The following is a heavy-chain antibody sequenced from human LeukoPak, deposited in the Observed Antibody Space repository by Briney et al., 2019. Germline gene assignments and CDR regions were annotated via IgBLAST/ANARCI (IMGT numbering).Heavy chain of an antibody. CDR3: ALGGHDFNPFYY. V-gene: IGHV3-23*01. J-gene: IGHJ4*02. D-gene: IGHD2-21*02. CDR2: IKGGGGDP. Sequence: GGSLRLSCAASGFTFSTYAMGWVRQAPGEGLERVSSIKGGGGDPFYADSVRGRFTTSRDKSKKTLYLQLNSLRAEDTAVYFCALGGHDFNPFYYWGQGTLVTVSS. CDR1: GFTFSTYA.